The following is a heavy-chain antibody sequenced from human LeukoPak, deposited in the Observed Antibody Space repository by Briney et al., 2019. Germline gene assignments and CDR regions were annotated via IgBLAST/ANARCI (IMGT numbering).Heavy chain of an antibody. V-gene: IGHV4-59*12. CDR1: GXSISSYY. CDR3: ARGYPDY. J-gene: IGHJ4*02. D-gene: IGHD3-16*02. Sequence: SETLSLTCTVSGXSISSYYWSWIRQPPGKGLEWIGYIYYSGSTNYNPSLKSRVTISVDTSKNQFSLKLSSVTAADTAVYYCARGYPDYWGQGTLVTVSS. CDR2: IYYSGST.